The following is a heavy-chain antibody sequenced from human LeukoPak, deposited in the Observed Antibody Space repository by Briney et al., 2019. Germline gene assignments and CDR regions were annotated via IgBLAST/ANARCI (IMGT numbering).Heavy chain of an antibody. CDR1: GGSISSYY. V-gene: IGHV4-59*01. D-gene: IGHD3-22*01. CDR3: ARGTYYYDSSGYYLKNYFDY. Sequence: PSETLSLTCTVSGGSISSYYWSWIRQPPGKGLEWIGYTYYSGSTNYNPSLKSRVTISVDTSKNQFSLKLSSVTAADTAVYYCARGTYYYDSSGYYLKNYFDYWGQGTLVTVSS. J-gene: IGHJ4*02. CDR2: TYYSGST.